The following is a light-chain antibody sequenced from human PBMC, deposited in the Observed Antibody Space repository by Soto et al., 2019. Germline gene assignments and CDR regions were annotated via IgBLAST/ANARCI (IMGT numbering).Light chain of an antibody. Sequence: ERVMTQSPAPLSVSPGERATLSCRASQSISSNLAWYQQRPGQAPRLLIYGASTRATGIPARFSGSGSGTDFTLTISSLQSEDFAVYYCQQYNNWPYTFGQGTKLEIK. CDR1: QSISSN. V-gene: IGKV3-15*01. J-gene: IGKJ2*01. CDR2: GAS. CDR3: QQYNNWPYT.